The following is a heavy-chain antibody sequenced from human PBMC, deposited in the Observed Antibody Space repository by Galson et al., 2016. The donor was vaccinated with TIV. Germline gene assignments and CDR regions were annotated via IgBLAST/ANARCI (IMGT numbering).Heavy chain of an antibody. D-gene: IGHD3-3*01. CDR2: ISGYNGNK. V-gene: IGHV1-18*01. CDR3: ARVPTKTFDFWSGFYNSFCMDV. CDR1: GYTLSSYS. Sequence: SVKVSCKASGYTLSSYSISWVRQAPGQGLEWMGWISGYNGNKNYAQKFQDRATMTTDTSTNTDYMELRMLRSDDTDVYYCARVPTKTFDFWSGFYNSFCMDVWGKGTTVTVSS. J-gene: IGHJ6*04.